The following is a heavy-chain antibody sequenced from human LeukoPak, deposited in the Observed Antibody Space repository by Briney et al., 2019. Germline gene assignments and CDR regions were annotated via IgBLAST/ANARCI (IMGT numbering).Heavy chain of an antibody. CDR2: ISWNSGSI. D-gene: IGHD6-19*01. V-gene: IGHV3-9*01. Sequence: GGSLRLSCAASGFTFDDYAMHWVRQAPGKGLEWVSGISWNSGSIDYADSVKGRFTISRDNAKNSLYLQMNSLRAEDTALYYCAKDIVGSSGWSPWGYYYGMDVWGQGTTVTVSS. J-gene: IGHJ6*02. CDR1: GFTFDDYA. CDR3: AKDIVGSSGWSPWGYYYGMDV.